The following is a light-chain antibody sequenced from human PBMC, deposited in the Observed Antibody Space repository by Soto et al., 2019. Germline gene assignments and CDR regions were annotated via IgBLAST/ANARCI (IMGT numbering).Light chain of an antibody. V-gene: IGKV3-11*01. J-gene: IGKJ3*01. CDR1: ESLSNY. CDR2: DAS. Sequence: EIVLTQSPATLSLSPGERATLSCRASESLSNYLAWYQQKPGQAPRLLIYDASTRATDIPARFSGSGSGTDFTLTISSLEPADFAVYYCQQRSKSPFTFGPGTKVDIK. CDR3: QQRSKSPFT.